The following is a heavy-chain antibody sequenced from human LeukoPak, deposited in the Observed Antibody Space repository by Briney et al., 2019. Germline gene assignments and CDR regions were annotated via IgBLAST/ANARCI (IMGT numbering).Heavy chain of an antibody. V-gene: IGHV3-15*01. CDR2: IKSKTDGRTT. Sequence: RRTLRLSRAASGFTPRNAWMSSVRQAPGQGLEWVGRIKSKTDGRTTDYAAPVKGRFTISRDDSKNTLYLQMNSLKTEDTAVYYCTTAGNAKRLDYWGQGTLVTVSS. D-gene: IGHD2-2*01. J-gene: IGHJ4*02. CDR1: GFTPRNAW. CDR3: TTAGNAKRLDY.